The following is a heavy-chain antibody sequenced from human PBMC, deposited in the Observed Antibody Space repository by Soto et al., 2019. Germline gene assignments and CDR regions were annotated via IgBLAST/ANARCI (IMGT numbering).Heavy chain of an antibody. J-gene: IGHJ4*02. CDR2: ISYDGSNK. D-gene: IGHD5-18*01. CDR1: GFTFSSYA. Sequence: QVQLVESGGGVVQPGRSLRLSCAASGFTFSSYAMHWVRQAPGKGLEWVAVISYDGSNKYYADSVKGRFTISRDNSKNTLYLQMNSLRAEDTAVYYCARKARYSYGLDYWRQGTLVTVSS. V-gene: IGHV3-30-3*01. CDR3: ARKARYSYGLDY.